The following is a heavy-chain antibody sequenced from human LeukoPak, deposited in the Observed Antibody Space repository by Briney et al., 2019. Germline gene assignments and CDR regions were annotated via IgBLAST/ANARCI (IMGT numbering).Heavy chain of an antibody. J-gene: IGHJ5*02. Sequence: ASVKVSCKASGNTFTSYYMHWVRQAPGQGLEWMGIINPSGGSTSYAQKFQGRVTMTRDMSTRTDYMELSSLRYENTAVYYCARDVSSTSSWWFDPWGQGTLVIVSS. CDR2: INPSGGST. V-gene: IGHV1-46*01. CDR3: ARDVSSTSSWWFDP. D-gene: IGHD2-2*01. CDR1: GNTFTSYY.